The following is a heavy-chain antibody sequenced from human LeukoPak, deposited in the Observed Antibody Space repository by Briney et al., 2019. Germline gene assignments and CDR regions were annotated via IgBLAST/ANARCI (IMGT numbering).Heavy chain of an antibody. J-gene: IGHJ3*02. CDR1: GFTFSSYW. Sequence: PGGSLRLSCAASGFTFSSYWMHWVRQAPGKGLVWVSRINSDGRSTSYADSVKGRFTISRDNAKNTLYLQMNSLRAEDTAVYYCARDLSYYDSSGYYPRDAFDIWGQGTMVTVSS. CDR2: INSDGRST. D-gene: IGHD3-22*01. V-gene: IGHV3-74*01. CDR3: ARDLSYYDSSGYYPRDAFDI.